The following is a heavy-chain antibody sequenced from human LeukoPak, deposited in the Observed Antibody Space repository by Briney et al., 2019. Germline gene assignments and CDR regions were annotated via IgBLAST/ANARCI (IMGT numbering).Heavy chain of an antibody. CDR1: GGSISSYY. D-gene: IGHD6-19*01. J-gene: IGHJ5*02. Sequence: SETLSLTCTVSGGSISSYYWSRIRQPAGKGLEWIGRIYTSGSTNYNPSLKSRVTMSVDTSKNQFSLKLSSGTAADTAVYYCARWSVGSSGWYSWFDPWGQGTLVTVSS. V-gene: IGHV4-4*07. CDR3: ARWSVGSSGWYSWFDP. CDR2: IYTSGST.